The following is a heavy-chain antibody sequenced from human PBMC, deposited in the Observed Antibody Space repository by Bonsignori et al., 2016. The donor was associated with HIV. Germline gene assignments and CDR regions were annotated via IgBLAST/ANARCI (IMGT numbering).Heavy chain of an antibody. CDR2: ISWNSGSI. CDR3: AKVPTIFEVGYYFDY. D-gene: IGHD3-3*01. Sequence: VRQAPGKGLEWVSGISWNSGSIGYADSVKGRFTISRDNAKNSLYLQMNSLRAEDTALYYCAKVPTIFEVGYYFDYWGQGTLVTVSS. V-gene: IGHV3-9*01. J-gene: IGHJ4*02.